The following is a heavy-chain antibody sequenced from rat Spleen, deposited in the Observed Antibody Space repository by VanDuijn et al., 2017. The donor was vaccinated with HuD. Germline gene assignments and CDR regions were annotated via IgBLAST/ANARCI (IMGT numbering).Heavy chain of an antibody. J-gene: IGHJ4*01. CDR1: GFTFNNYW. Sequence: EVQLVESGGGLVQPGRSLKLSCVASGFTFNNYWMTWIRQAPGKGLEWVATISYDGTATYYRDSVRDRFTISRDNGKNTLYLQIDSLKSEDTATYYCARHGRGGTTYYYVMDVWGQGASVTVSS. V-gene: IGHV5-31*01. CDR2: ISYDGTAT. D-gene: IGHD4-3*01. CDR3: ARHGRGGTTYYYVMDV.